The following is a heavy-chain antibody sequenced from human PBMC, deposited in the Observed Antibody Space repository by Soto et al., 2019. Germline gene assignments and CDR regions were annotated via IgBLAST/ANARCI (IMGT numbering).Heavy chain of an antibody. Sequence: ASVKVSCKASGYTFTSYGISWVRQAPGQGLEWMGWISAYNGNTNYAQNLQGRVTMTTDTSTSTAYMELRSLRSDDTAVYYCARDRYYDFWSGSKAYFDYWGQGTLVTVSS. CDR1: GYTFTSYG. J-gene: IGHJ4*02. CDR2: ISAYNGNT. D-gene: IGHD3-3*01. CDR3: ARDRYYDFWSGSKAYFDY. V-gene: IGHV1-18*01.